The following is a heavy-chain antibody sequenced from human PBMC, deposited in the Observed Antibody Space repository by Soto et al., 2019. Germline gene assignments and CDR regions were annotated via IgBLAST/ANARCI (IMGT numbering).Heavy chain of an antibody. CDR1: GHTFHNYA. J-gene: IGHJ4*02. V-gene: IGHV3-23*01. Sequence: EVQLLESGGGLVQPGGSLRLSCVASGHTFHNYAMRWVRQAPGKGLEWVSGISGSGGSTYYADSVRGRFTISRDDSKNTLDLQMKRLRAEDTAVYYCAKVSRGMGVVAAALNWGQGTRVTVSS. D-gene: IGHD2-2*01. CDR2: ISGSGGST. CDR3: AKVSRGMGVVAAALN.